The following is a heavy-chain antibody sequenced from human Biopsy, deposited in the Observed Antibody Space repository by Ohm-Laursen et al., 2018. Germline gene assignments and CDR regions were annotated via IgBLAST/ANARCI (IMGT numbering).Heavy chain of an antibody. V-gene: IGHV4-59*08. CDR3: AKHGSGWTGDDALHI. D-gene: IGHD6-19*01. CDR2: ISYSGST. J-gene: IGHJ3*02. CDR1: GGSISGSS. Sequence: SDTLSLTCTVSGGSISGSSWSWIRQAPGRRLEWVGYISYSGSTSNNPSLKSRITISVDTSKNQISLKVTSVTAADTAVYYCAKHGSGWTGDDALHIWGQGTMVTVSS.